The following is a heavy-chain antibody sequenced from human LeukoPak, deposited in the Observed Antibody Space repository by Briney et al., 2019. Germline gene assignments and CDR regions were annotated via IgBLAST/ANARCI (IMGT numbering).Heavy chain of an antibody. J-gene: IGHJ4*02. Sequence: ASVKVSCKASGYTFSSYYMHWVRQAPGQGLEWMGIINPSRGSTSYAPKFQGRVTMTRDTSSSTVHMELRGLRSDDTAVYYCARDATRGIGGSYDFDFWGRGTLVTVSS. D-gene: IGHD3-16*01. V-gene: IGHV1-46*01. CDR3: ARDATRGIGGSYDFDF. CDR2: INPSRGST. CDR1: GYTFSSYY.